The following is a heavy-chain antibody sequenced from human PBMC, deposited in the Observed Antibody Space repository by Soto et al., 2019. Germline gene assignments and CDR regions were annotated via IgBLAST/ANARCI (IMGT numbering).Heavy chain of an antibody. CDR3: ARVVVVVAASMDV. Sequence: SETLSLTCAVYGGSFSGYYWSWIRQPPGKGLEWIGEINHSGSTNYNPSLKSRVTISVDTSKNQFSLKLSSVTAADTAVYYCARVVVVVAASMDVWGQGTTVTVSS. J-gene: IGHJ6*02. D-gene: IGHD2-15*01. V-gene: IGHV4-34*01. CDR1: GGSFSGYY. CDR2: INHSGST.